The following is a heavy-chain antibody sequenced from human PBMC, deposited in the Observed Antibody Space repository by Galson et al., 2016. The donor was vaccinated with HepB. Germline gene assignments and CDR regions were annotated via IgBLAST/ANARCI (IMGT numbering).Heavy chain of an antibody. J-gene: IGHJ4*02. CDR3: ASHDDSDWDY. Sequence: SETLSLTCTVSGGSIRGSIYYWGWIRQPPGKGLEWIGSIYHSGNTYYSPSLSPSLKSRVTISVDTSKNQFSLKLRSVTAADTAVYYCASHDDSDWDYWGPGTLVTVSP. CDR1: GGSIRGSIYY. D-gene: IGHD3-9*01. CDR2: IYHSGNT. V-gene: IGHV4-39*01.